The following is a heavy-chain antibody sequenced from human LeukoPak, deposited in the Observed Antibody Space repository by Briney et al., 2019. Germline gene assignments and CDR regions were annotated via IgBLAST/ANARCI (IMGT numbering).Heavy chain of an antibody. CDR2: ISGSGGST. CDR1: GFTFCSYA. V-gene: IGHV3-23*01. Sequence: GGSLRISCAAPGFTFCSYALSWVRQAPGKGLELVSAISGSGGSTYYADSVKGRFTISRDNSKNTLYLQMNSLRAEDTAVYYCAKGAPYYYYMDVWGKGTTVTVSS. CDR3: AKGAPYYYYMDV. J-gene: IGHJ6*03.